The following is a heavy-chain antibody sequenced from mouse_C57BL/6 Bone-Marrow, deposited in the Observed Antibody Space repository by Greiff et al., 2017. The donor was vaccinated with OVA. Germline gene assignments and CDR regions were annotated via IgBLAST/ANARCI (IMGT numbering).Heavy chain of an antibody. CDR3: TRWDYAHCYFDY. CDR1: GYTFTDHS. V-gene: IGHV1-78*01. J-gene: IGHJ2*01. D-gene: IGHD1-1*01. Sequence: QVQLQQSDAELVKPGASVKISCKVSGYTFTDHSIHWMKQRPEQGLEWIGYIYPRDGSTKYNEKFKGKATLTADKSSSTPYMQLHRLTTEDSADYCWTRWDYAHCYFDYWGQGTTLTVSS. CDR2: IYPRDGST.